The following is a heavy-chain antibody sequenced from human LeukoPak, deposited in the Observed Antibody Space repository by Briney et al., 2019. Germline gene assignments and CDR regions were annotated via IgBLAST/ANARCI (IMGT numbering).Heavy chain of an antibody. CDR3: ARVWGSGWYFDY. D-gene: IGHD6-19*01. Sequence: PSETLSLTCTVSGGSIRSYYWSWIRQPPGKGLEWIGYMYYSGSINYNPSLKSRVTISADTSKNQFSLKLSSVTAADTAVYYCARVWGSGWYFDYWGQGTLVTVSS. V-gene: IGHV4-59*01. CDR1: GGSIRSYY. J-gene: IGHJ4*02. CDR2: MYYSGSI.